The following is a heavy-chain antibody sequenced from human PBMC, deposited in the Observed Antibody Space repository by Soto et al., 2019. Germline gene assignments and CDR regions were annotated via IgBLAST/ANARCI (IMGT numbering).Heavy chain of an antibody. CDR3: ARGGELAGWMPFDS. D-gene: IGHD6-19*01. CDR2: IIPLFGTT. Sequence: QVHLVQSGAEVKKPGSSVTVSCRASGGTFNTYGFNWVRQAPGQGLEWMGGIIPLFGTTTYAQNLQGRVTITADQSTTTAYMEMSGLTSEDTAVYFCARGGELAGWMPFDSWGQGTLVTVSA. CDR1: GGTFNTYG. J-gene: IGHJ4*02. V-gene: IGHV1-69*01.